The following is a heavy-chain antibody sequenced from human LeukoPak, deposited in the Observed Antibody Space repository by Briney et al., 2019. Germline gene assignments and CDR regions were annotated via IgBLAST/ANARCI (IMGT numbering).Heavy chain of an antibody. V-gene: IGHV3-11*04. CDR3: ASFPAGTRDFQH. CDR2: ISSSGSTI. J-gene: IGHJ1*01. Sequence: GGSLRLSCAASGFTFSDYYMSWIRQAPGEGLEWVSYISSSGSTIYYADSVKGRFTISRDNAKNSLYLQMNSLRAEDTAVYYCASFPAGTRDFQHWGQGTLVTVSS. D-gene: IGHD6-13*01. CDR1: GFTFSDYY.